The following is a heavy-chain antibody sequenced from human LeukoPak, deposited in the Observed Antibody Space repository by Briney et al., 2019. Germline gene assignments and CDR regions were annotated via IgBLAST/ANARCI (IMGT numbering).Heavy chain of an antibody. CDR3: AKGYYGGYVWDSPQFDY. V-gene: IGHV3-9*01. CDR1: GFTFDDYA. J-gene: IGHJ4*02. Sequence: GGSLRLSCAASGFTFDDYAMHWVRQAPGKGLEWVSGISWNSGSIGYADSVKGRFTISRDNAKNSLYLQMNSPRAEDTALYYCAKGYYGGYVWDSPQFDYWGQGTLVTVSS. CDR2: ISWNSGSI. D-gene: IGHD4-17*01.